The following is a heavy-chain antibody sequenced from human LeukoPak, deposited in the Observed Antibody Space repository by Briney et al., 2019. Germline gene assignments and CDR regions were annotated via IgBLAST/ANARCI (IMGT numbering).Heavy chain of an antibody. J-gene: IGHJ4*02. CDR1: GFSLYTSGVG. D-gene: IGHD6-13*01. CDR3: VHCPPRSSWYY. V-gene: IGHV2-5*02. Sequence: SGPTLVKPTQTLTLTCTFSGFSLYTSGVGVGWIRQPPGKALESLALIYWDDDKRYSPSLKSRLSITKDTSKNQVVLTMTNVDPLDTATYFCVHCPPRSSWYYWGQGTLVTVSS. CDR2: IYWDDDK.